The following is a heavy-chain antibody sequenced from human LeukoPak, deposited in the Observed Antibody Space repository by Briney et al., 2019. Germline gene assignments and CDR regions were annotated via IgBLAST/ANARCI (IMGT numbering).Heavy chain of an antibody. V-gene: IGHV1-8*01. D-gene: IGHD3-22*01. Sequence: ASVTVSCKASGYTFTSYDINWVRQATGQGLDWMGWMNPNSGNTGYAQKFQGRVTMTRNTSISKAYMELSSLRSEDAAVYYCASRGGYRSYYYYYMDVWGKGTTVTVSS. J-gene: IGHJ6*03. CDR2: MNPNSGNT. CDR3: ASRGGYRSYYYYYMDV. CDR1: GYTFTSYD.